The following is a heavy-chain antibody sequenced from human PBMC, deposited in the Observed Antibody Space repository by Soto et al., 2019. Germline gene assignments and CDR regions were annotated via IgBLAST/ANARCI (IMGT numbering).Heavy chain of an antibody. Sequence: PSETLSLTCTVSGGSISSSRCHWGWIRQPPGKGLEWIGSIKYSGTTFYNPSLKSRVTISVDTSKNQFALKLSSVTAADTAVYYCARVQGYYGMDVWGQGTTVTVSS. V-gene: IGHV4-39*01. CDR2: IKYSGTT. CDR1: GGSISSSRCH. CDR3: ARVQGYYGMDV. J-gene: IGHJ6*02.